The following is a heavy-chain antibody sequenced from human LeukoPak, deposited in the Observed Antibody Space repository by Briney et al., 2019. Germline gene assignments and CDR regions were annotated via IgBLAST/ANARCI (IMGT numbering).Heavy chain of an antibody. J-gene: IGHJ6*02. CDR1: GGSLSSGDYY. CDR2: IYYSGST. Sequence: SQTLSLTCTVSGGSLSSGDYYWSWIRQPPGKGLEWIGYIYYSGSTYYNPSLKSRVTISVDTSKNQFSLKLSSVTAADTAVYYCAREAMVRGVIRYHYGMDVWGQGTTVTVSS. D-gene: IGHD3-10*01. V-gene: IGHV4-30-4*01. CDR3: AREAMVRGVIRYHYGMDV.